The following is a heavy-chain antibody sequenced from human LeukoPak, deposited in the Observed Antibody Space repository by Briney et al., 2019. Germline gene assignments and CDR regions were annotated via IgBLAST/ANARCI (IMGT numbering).Heavy chain of an antibody. J-gene: IGHJ4*02. V-gene: IGHV4-59*01. CDR2: IYYSGST. D-gene: IGHD6-19*01. CDR3: ARIHGGGWYYFDY. CDR1: GGSISSYY. Sequence: SETLSLTCTVSGGSISSYYWSWTRQPPGKGLEWIGYIYYSGSTNYNPSLKSRVTISVDTSKNQFSLKLSSVTAADTAVYYCARIHGGGWYYFDYWGQGTLVTVSS.